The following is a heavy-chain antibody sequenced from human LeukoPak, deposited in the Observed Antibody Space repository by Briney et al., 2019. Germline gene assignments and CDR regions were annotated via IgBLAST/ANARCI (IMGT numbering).Heavy chain of an antibody. J-gene: IGHJ4*02. V-gene: IGHV3-7*01. CDR3: ARAVDVADY. D-gene: IGHD5-12*01. CDR1: GFTFGHHF. CDR2: INPDGSIK. Sequence: GGSLRLSCVASGFTFGHHFMSWVRQAPGGGLEWVADINPDGSIKFHADSVKGRLNISRDNARNSVYLQMNSLRGEDTAVYYCARAVDVADYWGQGTLVAVSS.